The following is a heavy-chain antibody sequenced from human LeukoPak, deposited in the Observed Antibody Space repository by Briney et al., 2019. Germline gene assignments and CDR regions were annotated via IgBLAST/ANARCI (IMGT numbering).Heavy chain of an antibody. J-gene: IGHJ4*02. V-gene: IGHV4-39*07. CDR2: IYYSEST. Sequence: SETLSLTFTVSGGSISSSSYYWGWIRQPPGKGLEWIGSIYYSESTYYNPSLKSRVTISVDTSKNQFSLKLSSVTAADTAVYYCARGDGQWLVTNFDYWGQGTLVTVSS. D-gene: IGHD6-19*01. CDR1: GGSISSSSYY. CDR3: ARGDGQWLVTNFDY.